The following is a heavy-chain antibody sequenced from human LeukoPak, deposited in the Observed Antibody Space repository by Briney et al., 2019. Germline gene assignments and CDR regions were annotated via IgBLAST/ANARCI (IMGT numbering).Heavy chain of an antibody. CDR2: IYYSGST. D-gene: IGHD3-3*01. V-gene: IGHV4-39*07. CDR3: ARGSSGYHSL. J-gene: IGHJ4*02. CDR1: GGSISSSSYY. Sequence: SETLSLTCTVSGGSISSSSYYWGWIRQPPGKGLEWIGSIYYSGSTYYNPSLKSRVTISVDTSKNQFSLKLSSVTAADTAVYYCARGSSGYHSLWGQGTLVTVSS.